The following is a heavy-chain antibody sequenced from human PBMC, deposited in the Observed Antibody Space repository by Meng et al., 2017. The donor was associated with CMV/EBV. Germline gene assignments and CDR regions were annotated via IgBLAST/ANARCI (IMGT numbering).Heavy chain of an antibody. V-gene: IGHV4-38-2*02. Sequence: SETLSLTCTVSGYSISSGYYWGWSRQPPGKGLEWIGSIYHSGSTYYNPSLKSRVTISEDTSKNQFSLKLSSVTAAGTAVYYCARDQLTGMDVWGQGTTVTVSS. J-gene: IGHJ6*02. D-gene: IGHD2-2*01. CDR2: IYHSGST. CDR3: ARDQLTGMDV. CDR1: GYSISSGYY.